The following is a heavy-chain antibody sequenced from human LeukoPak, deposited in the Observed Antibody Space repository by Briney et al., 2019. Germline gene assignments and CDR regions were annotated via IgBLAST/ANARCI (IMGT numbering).Heavy chain of an antibody. D-gene: IGHD2-15*01. CDR2: IYYSGST. J-gene: IGHJ3*02. CDR1: GGSMSGYF. CDR3: ARHQDILPFDI. Sequence: SETLSLTCSVSGGSMSGYFWSWIRQPPGKGLEWIGYIYYSGSTNSNPSLESRVTISVDTSKNQFSLKLTSVTAADTAVYYCARHQDILPFDIWGQGTMVTVSA. V-gene: IGHV4-59*01.